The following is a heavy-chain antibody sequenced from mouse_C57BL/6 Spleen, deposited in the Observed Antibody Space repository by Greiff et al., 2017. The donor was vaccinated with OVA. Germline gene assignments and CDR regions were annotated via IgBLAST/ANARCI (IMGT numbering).Heavy chain of an antibody. V-gene: IGHV1-85*01. CDR1: GYTFTSYD. J-gene: IGHJ3*01. CDR3: AREGDLLY. D-gene: IGHD2-1*01. Sequence: VKLVESGPELVKPGASVKLSCKASGYTFTSYDINWVKQRPGQGLEWIGWIYPRDGSTKYNEKFKGKATLTVDTSSSTAYMELHSLTSEDSAVYFCAREGDLLYWGQGTLVTVSA. CDR2: IYPRDGST.